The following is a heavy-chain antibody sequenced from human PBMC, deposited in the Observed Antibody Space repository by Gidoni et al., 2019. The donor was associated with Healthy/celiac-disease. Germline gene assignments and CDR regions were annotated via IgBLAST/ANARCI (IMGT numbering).Heavy chain of an antibody. CDR1: GFTFRSYA. CDR3: VRGRITMVRGVTYAFDI. J-gene: IGHJ3*02. V-gene: IGHV3-64D*06. CDR2: ISSNGGST. D-gene: IGHD3-10*01. Sequence: EVQLVESGGGLVQPGGSLRLSCSASGFTFRSYAMHWVRQAPGKGLEYVSAISSNGGSTYYAESGKGRFTISRDNSKNTLYLQMSSLRAEDTAVYYCVRGRITMVRGVTYAFDIWGQGTMVTVSS.